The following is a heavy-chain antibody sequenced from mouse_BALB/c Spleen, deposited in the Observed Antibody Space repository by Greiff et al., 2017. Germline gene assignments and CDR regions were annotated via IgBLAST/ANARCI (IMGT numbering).Heavy chain of an antibody. J-gene: IGHJ3*01. CDR2: ISYSGST. CDR3: ARFDGYDPWFAY. Sequence: EVQLVESGPSLVKPSQTLSLTCSVTGDSITSGYWNWIRKFPGNKLEYMGYISYSGSTYYNPSLKSRISITRDTSKNQYYLQLNSVTTEDTATYYCARFDGYDPWFAYWGQGTLVTVSA. D-gene: IGHD2-3*01. V-gene: IGHV3-8*02. CDR1: GDSITSGY.